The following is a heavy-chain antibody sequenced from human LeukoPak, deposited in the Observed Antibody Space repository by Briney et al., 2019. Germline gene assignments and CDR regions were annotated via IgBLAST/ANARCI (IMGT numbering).Heavy chain of an antibody. D-gene: IGHD6-13*01. V-gene: IGHV1-2*04. Sequence: ASVKVSCKASGYTFTGYYMHWVRQAPGQGLEWMGWINPNSGGTNYAQKFQGWVTMTRDTSISTAYMELSRLRSDDTAVYYCARGYSSSWYLQSYYYYGMDVWGQGTTVTVSS. CDR3: ARGYSSSWYLQSYYYYGMDV. J-gene: IGHJ6*02. CDR1: GYTFTGYY. CDR2: INPNSGGT.